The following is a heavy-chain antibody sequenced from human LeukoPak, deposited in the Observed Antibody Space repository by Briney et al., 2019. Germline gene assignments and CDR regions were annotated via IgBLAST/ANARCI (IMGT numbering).Heavy chain of an antibody. Sequence: SETLSLTCTVSGGSISSRSYYWSWIRQPAGMGLEWIGHIYTSGSTNYNPSLKSRVTISVATSTKQFSLKLSSVTAADTAVYYCARGDSSYDFWSGYYTEALLDYWGQGTLVTVSS. D-gene: IGHD3-3*01. CDR1: GGSISSRSYY. V-gene: IGHV4-61*09. CDR3: ARGDSSYDFWSGYYTEALLDY. CDR2: IYTSGST. J-gene: IGHJ4*02.